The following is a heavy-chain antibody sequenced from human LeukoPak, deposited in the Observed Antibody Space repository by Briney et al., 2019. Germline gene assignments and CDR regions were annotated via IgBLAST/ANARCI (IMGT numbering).Heavy chain of an antibody. D-gene: IGHD1-1*01. CDR2: MNPNSGNT. CDR1: GYTFTSYD. CDR3: ARALAGTAELDV. V-gene: IGHV1-8*01. J-gene: IGHJ6*04. Sequence: GASVKVSCKASGYTFTSYDINWVRQATGQGLEWMGWMNPNSGNTGYAQKFQGRVTMTRNTSISTAYMELSSLRSEDTGVYFCARALAGTAELDVWGKGTTVTVSS.